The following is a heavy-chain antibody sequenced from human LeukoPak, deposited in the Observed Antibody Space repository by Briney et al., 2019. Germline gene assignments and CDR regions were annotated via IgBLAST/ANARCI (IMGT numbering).Heavy chain of an antibody. CDR1: GGSISNYY. CDR3: ASLEEPVPAATNLH. V-gene: IGHV4-59*12. D-gene: IGHD2-2*01. Sequence: SETLSLTCTVSGGSISNYYWSWFRQPPGKRLEWIASIYYSGSTTYNPSLKSRVTISVDTSKNLFSLQLSSVTAADTAVYYCASLEEPVPAATNLHWGQGTLVTVSS. J-gene: IGHJ4*02. CDR2: IYYSGST.